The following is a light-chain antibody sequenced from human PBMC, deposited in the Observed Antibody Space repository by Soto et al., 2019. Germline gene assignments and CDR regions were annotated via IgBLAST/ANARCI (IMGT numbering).Light chain of an antibody. J-gene: IGKJ1*01. CDR1: QHTSGY. Sequence: DIQMTQTPPCLSASWSAGVPIPFRTSQHTSGYLNWYQQKPGKAPRLLIYASSSLQSGVPSRFSGFGSGTEFTLSISGLQPDDFGTYYCQQYYMGWTFGQGTKVDIK. CDR2: ASS. CDR3: QQYYMGWT. V-gene: IGKV1-39*01.